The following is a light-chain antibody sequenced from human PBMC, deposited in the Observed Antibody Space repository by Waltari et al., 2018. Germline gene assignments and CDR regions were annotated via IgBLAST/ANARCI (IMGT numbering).Light chain of an antibody. CDR3: QQYYSFPYT. CDR2: AAS. Sequence: DIQMTQSPSSLSASVGDRVTITCRASQTISSYLHWYQQKPGKAPELLIYAASTLQSGVPSRFSGSGSGTDFTLTISCLQSEDFATYYRQQYYSFPYTFGQGTKLEIK. V-gene: IGKV1-39*01. J-gene: IGKJ2*01. CDR1: QTISSY.